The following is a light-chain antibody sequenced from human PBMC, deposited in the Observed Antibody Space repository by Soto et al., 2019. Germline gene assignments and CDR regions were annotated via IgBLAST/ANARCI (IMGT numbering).Light chain of an antibody. CDR3: QQYNSYSVNA. Sequence: DIQMTQSPYTLSPSVGDRVSITCRASQSISGWLAWYQQKPGKAPKRLIYDASSLESGVPSRFSGSGSGTEFSLTISRLQPDDFATYYCQQYNSYSVNAFGQGTKVDIK. J-gene: IGKJ2*01. V-gene: IGKV1-5*01. CDR1: QSISGW. CDR2: DAS.